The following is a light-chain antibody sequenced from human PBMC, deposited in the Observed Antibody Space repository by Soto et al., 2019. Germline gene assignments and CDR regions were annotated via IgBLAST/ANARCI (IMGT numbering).Light chain of an antibody. Sequence: IVTTQSPATLSAPPRPRPTLSCRASQSVSSNLAWYQQKPGQATRILIYGAYTRATGIKDRFSGGGSGTEFTLTIRSLQSEDFAVYYCQPYNNWQWTLGTGTKVDIK. J-gene: IGKJ1*01. CDR1: QSVSSN. CDR2: GAY. CDR3: QPYNNWQWT. V-gene: IGKV3-15*01.